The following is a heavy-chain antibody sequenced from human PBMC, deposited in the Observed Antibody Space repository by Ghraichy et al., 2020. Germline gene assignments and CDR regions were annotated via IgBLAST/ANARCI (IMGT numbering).Heavy chain of an antibody. Sequence: SETLSLTCAVYGGSFSGYYWSWIRQPPGKGLEWIGEINHSGSTNYNPSLKSRVTISVDTSKNQFSLKLSSVTAADTAVYYCARGSRGASPGIVPAASWFDPWGQGTLVTVSS. D-gene: IGHD2-2*01. CDR3: ARGSRGASPGIVPAASWFDP. J-gene: IGHJ5*02. V-gene: IGHV4-34*01. CDR2: INHSGST. CDR1: GGSFSGYY.